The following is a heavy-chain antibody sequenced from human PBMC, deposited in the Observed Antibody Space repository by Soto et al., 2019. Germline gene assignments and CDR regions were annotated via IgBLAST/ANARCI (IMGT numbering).Heavy chain of an antibody. Sequence: EVQLLESGGGLVQPGGSLRLSCAASGFTFSSNAMSWVRQAPGKGLEWVSAISGSGATTYYADSVKGRFTISRDNSKNTLHLQMNSLRAEDRAVYYCAKHLMTTVTKGGLDYWGQGTLATVSS. J-gene: IGHJ4*02. D-gene: IGHD4-17*01. CDR2: ISGSGATT. V-gene: IGHV3-23*01. CDR1: GFTFSSNA. CDR3: AKHLMTTVTKGGLDY.